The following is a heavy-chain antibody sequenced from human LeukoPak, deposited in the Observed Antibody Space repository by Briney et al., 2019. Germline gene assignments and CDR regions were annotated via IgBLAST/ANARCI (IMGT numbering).Heavy chain of an antibody. CDR3: AKDLLHYDFWSGYPWGAFDY. Sequence: GGSLRLSCAASGFTFSSYAMSWVRQAPGKGLEWVSAISGSVGSTYYADSGKGRFTISRDNSKNTLYLQMNSLRAEDTAVYYCAKDLLHYDFWSGYPWGAFDYWGQGTLVTVSS. CDR2: ISGSVGST. D-gene: IGHD3-3*01. CDR1: GFTFSSYA. J-gene: IGHJ4*02. V-gene: IGHV3-23*01.